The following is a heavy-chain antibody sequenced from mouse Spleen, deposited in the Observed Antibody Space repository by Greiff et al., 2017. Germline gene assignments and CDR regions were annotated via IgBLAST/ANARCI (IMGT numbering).Heavy chain of an antibody. J-gene: IGHJ3*01. CDR1: GFTFSDYG. Sequence: QRVESGGGLVKPGGSLKLSCAASGFTFSDYGMHWVRQAPEKGLEWVAYISSGSSTIYYADTVKGRFTISRDNAKNTLFLQMTSLRSEDTAMYYCSRGGVYGGAWFAYWGQGTLVTVSA. D-gene: IGHD1-1*01. CDR3: SRGGVYGGAWFAY. V-gene: IGHV5-17*01. CDR2: ISSGSSTI.